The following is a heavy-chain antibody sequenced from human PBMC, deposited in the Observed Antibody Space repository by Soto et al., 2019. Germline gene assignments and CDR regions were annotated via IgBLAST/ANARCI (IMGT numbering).Heavy chain of an antibody. CDR2: IIPIFGTA. Sequence: SVKVSCKASGGTFSSYAISWVRQAPGQGLEWMGGIIPIFGTANYAQKFQGRVTITADESTSTAYMELSSLRSEDTAVYYCARATQLITMVRGVISWFDPWGQGTLVTVSS. D-gene: IGHD3-10*01. V-gene: IGHV1-69*13. CDR1: GGTFSSYA. CDR3: ARATQLITMVRGVISWFDP. J-gene: IGHJ5*02.